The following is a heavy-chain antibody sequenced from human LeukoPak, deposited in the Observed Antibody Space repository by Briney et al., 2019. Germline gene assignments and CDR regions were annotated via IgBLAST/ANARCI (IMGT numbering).Heavy chain of an antibody. CDR3: ARGLWTQPGLVPFNY. J-gene: IGHJ4*02. CDR2: MNPNSGNT. CDR1: GYTFTSYD. Sequence: ASVKVSCKASGYTFTSYDINWVRQATGQGLEWMGWMNPNSGNTGYAQKFQGRVTMTRNTSISTAYMELSSLRSEDTAVYYCARGLWTQPGLVPFNYWGQGILVTVSS. V-gene: IGHV1-8*01. D-gene: IGHD5-18*01.